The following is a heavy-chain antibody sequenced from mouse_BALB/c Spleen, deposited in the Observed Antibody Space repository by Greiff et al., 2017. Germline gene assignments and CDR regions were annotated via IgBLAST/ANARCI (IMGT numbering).Heavy chain of an antibody. V-gene: IGHV6-6*02. CDR2: IRLKSNNYAT. D-gene: IGHD2-10*01. Sequence: EVHLVESGGGLVQPGGSMKLSCVASGFTFSNYWMNWVRQSPEKGLEWVAEIRLKSNNYATHYAESVKGRFTISRDDSKSSVYLQMNNLRAEDTGIYYCTRRSYYGNFFDYWGQGTTLTVSS. CDR3: TRRSYYGNFFDY. J-gene: IGHJ2*01. CDR1: GFTFSNYW.